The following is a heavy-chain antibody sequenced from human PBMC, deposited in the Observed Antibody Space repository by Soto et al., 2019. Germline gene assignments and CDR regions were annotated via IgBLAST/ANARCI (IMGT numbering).Heavy chain of an antibody. J-gene: IGHJ2*01. V-gene: IGHV3-9*01. CDR3: AKAGPVHGDYHWYFDL. CDR2: ISWNSGSI. D-gene: IGHD4-17*01. CDR1: GFTFDDYA. Sequence: SGGSLRLSCAASGFTFDDYAMHWVRQAPGKGLEWVSGISWNSGSIGYADSVKGRFTISRDNAKNSLYLQMNSLRAEDTALYYCAKAGPVHGDYHWYFDLWGRGTLVTVSS.